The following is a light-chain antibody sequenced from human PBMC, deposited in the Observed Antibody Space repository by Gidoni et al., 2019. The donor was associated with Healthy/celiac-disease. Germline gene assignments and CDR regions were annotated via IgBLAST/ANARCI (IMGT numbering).Light chain of an antibody. Sequence: IVMTQSPATLPVSPGERATLSCRASQSISSNVAWYQQKPGQAPRLLIYGASTRATGIPARFSGSGSGTEFTLTISSLQSEDFAVYYCQQYNNWPPYTFGQGTKLEIK. J-gene: IGKJ2*01. CDR1: QSISSN. CDR3: QQYNNWPPYT. CDR2: GAS. V-gene: IGKV3-15*01.